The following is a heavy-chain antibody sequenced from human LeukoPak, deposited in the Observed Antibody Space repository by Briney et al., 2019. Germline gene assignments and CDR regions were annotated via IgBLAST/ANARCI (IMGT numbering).Heavy chain of an antibody. D-gene: IGHD3-22*01. CDR2: INPSGGST. CDR3: ARGDSSGYYYVTLRGAFLTV. CDR1: GYTFTSYY. J-gene: IGHJ4*02. V-gene: IGHV1-46*01. Sequence: ASVKVSCKASGYTFTSYYMHWVRQAPGQGLEWMGIINPSGGSTSYAQKFQGRVTMTRDTSTSTVYMELSSLRSEDTAVYYCARGDSSGYYYVTLRGAFLTVWGQGTLVTVSS.